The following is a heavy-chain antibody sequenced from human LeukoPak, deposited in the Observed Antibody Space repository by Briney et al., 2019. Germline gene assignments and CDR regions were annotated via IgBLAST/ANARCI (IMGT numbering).Heavy chain of an antibody. Sequence: SETLSLTCTVSGGSITSSSYYWGWIRQPPGKGLEWIGSFYYSGSTYYNPSLKSRVTISVDTSKNQFSLKLSSVTAADTAMYYCARQYFGYYYMDVWGKGTTVTVSS. CDR3: ARQYFGYYYMDV. D-gene: IGHD3-9*01. V-gene: IGHV4-39*01. J-gene: IGHJ6*03. CDR2: FYYSGST. CDR1: GGSITSSSYY.